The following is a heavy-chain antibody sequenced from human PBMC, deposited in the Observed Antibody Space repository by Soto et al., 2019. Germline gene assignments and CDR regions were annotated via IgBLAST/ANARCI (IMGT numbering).Heavy chain of an antibody. J-gene: IGHJ4*02. CDR2: MTATGVSI. CDR1: GFSFRDYA. V-gene: IGHV3-23*01. D-gene: IGHD6-6*01. CDR3: AKDSIPYSSSYDLDH. Sequence: EVQLLESGGGLVQSGGSLRLSCVASGFSFRDYAMNWVRQAPGKGLVWVSAMTATGVSIFYADSVRGRFTISRDNSKNTLYLQMSSLRAEDTATYYCAKDSIPYSSSYDLDHWGRGALVTVSS.